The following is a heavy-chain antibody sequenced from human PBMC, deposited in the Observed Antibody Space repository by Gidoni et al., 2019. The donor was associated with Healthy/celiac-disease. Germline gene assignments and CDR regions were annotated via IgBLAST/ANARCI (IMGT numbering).Heavy chain of an antibody. Sequence: EVQLLESGGGLVQPGGSLRLSCAASGFTFSSYAMGWVRQAPGKGLEWVSAISGSGGSTYYADSVKGRFTISRDNSKNTLYLQMNSLRAEDTAVYYCANHVTYYYDSSPTYWGQGTLVTVSS. V-gene: IGHV3-23*01. CDR1: GFTFSSYA. J-gene: IGHJ4*02. D-gene: IGHD3-22*01. CDR3: ANHVTYYYDSSPTY. CDR2: ISGSGGST.